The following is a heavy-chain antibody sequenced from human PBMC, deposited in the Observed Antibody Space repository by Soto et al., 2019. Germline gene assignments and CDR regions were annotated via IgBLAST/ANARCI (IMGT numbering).Heavy chain of an antibody. D-gene: IGHD5-18*01. V-gene: IGHV4-30-4*01. CDR2: IYYSGTT. CDR1: GGSISSGDHY. J-gene: IGHJ6*02. CDR3: ARALIQLWPHYYYGMDV. Sequence: PSETLSLTCTVSGGSISSGDHYWSWIRQPPGKGLEWIGYIYYSGTTYYNPSLKSRVTISVDTSENQFSLKVNPVTAADTAVYYCARALIQLWPHYYYGMDVWGQGTTVTVSS.